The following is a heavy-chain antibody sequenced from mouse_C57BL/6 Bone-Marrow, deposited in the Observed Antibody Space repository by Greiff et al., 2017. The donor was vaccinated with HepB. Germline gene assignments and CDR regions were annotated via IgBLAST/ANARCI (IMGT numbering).Heavy chain of an antibody. J-gene: IGHJ1*03. CDR2: IHPNSDNT. CDR1: GYTFTSYW. D-gene: IGHD1-1*01. Sequence: QVQLQQPGAELVKPGASVRLSCKASGYTFTSYWMHWVKQRPGQGLEWIGMIHPNSDNTNYNEKFKSKSTLTVDKSYNTAYMQLSSLTSKDSAVYVAVSTTVVSTGYFDVWGTGTTVTVSS. V-gene: IGHV1-64*01. CDR3: VSTTVVSTGYFDV.